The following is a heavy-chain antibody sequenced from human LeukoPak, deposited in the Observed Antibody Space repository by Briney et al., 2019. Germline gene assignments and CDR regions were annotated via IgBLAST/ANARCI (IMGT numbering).Heavy chain of an antibody. CDR2: ISAYNGNT. CDR1: GYTFTNYG. Sequence: GASVTVSFMASGYTFTNYGISWVRQAPGQGLEWMGWISAYNGNTNYAQKLQGRVTMTTDTSTSTAYMELRSLRSDDTAVYYCARDGDYDILTGLDYWGQGTLVTVSS. CDR3: ARDGDYDILTGLDY. V-gene: IGHV1-18*04. D-gene: IGHD3-9*01. J-gene: IGHJ4*02.